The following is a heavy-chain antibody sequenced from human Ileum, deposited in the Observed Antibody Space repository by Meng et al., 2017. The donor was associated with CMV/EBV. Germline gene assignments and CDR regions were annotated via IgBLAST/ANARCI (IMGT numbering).Heavy chain of an antibody. Sequence: SVKVSCKACGYDFNFLDIRWVRQATGQGLEYMGQVSPTSRKSGYARQYQDRVTISYNTSMTTAYLELSGLTSKDTAVYYCTRGYGSGDWGQGTLVTVSS. CDR3: TRGYGSGD. CDR1: GYDFNFLD. D-gene: IGHD4-17*01. CDR2: VSPTSRKS. V-gene: IGHV1-8*03. J-gene: IGHJ4*02.